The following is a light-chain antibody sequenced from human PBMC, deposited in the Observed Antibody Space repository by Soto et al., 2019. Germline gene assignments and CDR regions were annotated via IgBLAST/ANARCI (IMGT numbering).Light chain of an antibody. J-gene: IGKJ4*01. CDR2: GAS. CDR3: QKYNSAPLT. Sequence: ESVFAQSPATLSLSPGEGAALSCSASQNVYTDLAWYRQKPGQAPRLLIYGASTRATDMPGRFSGRGSGTDFTLTISSLQPEDVAAYYCQKYNSAPLTFGGGTKVDIK. V-gene: IGKV3-15*01. CDR1: QNVYTD.